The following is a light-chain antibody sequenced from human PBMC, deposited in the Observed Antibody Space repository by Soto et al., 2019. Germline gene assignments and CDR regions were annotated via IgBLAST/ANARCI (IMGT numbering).Light chain of an antibody. CDR1: QSVINNY. CDR2: GAS. Sequence: EIVLTQVPGTLSLSPGERATLSCRASQSVINNYLAWYQQKPGQAPRLLISGASSRATGIPDRFSGSGSGTDFTLTISRLEPEDFAVYYCQQYVSSPLTFGQGTKVEIK. CDR3: QQYVSSPLT. V-gene: IGKV3-20*01. J-gene: IGKJ1*01.